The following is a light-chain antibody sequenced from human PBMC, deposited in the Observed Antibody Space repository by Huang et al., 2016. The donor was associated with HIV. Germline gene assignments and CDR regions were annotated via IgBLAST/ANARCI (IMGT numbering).Light chain of an antibody. CDR3: QQYAISPLT. CDR1: QTVSSTY. Sequence: EIVLTQSPGTLSLSPGEGATLSCRTSQTVSSTYLAWYQQKPGQTPRLLVYGASRRATGIPDRFSGSESGTEFTLNISRLEPDDFAVYYCQQYAISPLTFGGGTKVEIK. J-gene: IGKJ4*01. CDR2: GAS. V-gene: IGKV3-20*01.